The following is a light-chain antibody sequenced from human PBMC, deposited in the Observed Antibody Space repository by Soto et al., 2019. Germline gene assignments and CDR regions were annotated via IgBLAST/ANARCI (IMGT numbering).Light chain of an antibody. J-gene: IGKJ1*01. CDR3: QQRSNWSWT. CDR1: QSVSSY. V-gene: IGKV3-11*01. CDR2: DAS. Sequence: EIVLTQSPATLSLSPGERATLSCRASQSVSSYLAWYQQKPGQAPRLLIYDASNRATGIPARFSGSGSGTAFTLTISSLEPDDFAVYYCQQRSNWSWTFGQGTKVEIK.